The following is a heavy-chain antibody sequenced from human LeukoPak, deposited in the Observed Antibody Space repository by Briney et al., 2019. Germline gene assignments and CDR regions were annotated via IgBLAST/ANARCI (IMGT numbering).Heavy chain of an antibody. CDR2: INHSGST. J-gene: IGHJ5*02. Sequence: PSETLSLTCAVYGGSFSGYYWSWIRQPPGKGLEWIGEINHSGSTNYNPSLKSRVTISVDTSKNQFSLKLSSVTAADTAVYYCARDLGNDYGDYRHWFDPWGQGTLVTVSS. CDR1: GGSFSGYY. V-gene: IGHV4-34*01. D-gene: IGHD4-17*01. CDR3: ARDLGNDYGDYRHWFDP.